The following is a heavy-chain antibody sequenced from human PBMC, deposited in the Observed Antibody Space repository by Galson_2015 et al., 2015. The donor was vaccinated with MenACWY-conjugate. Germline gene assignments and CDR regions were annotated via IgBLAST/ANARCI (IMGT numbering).Heavy chain of an antibody. CDR3: AKDVHMDV. J-gene: IGHJ6*03. V-gene: IGHV3-23*01. CDR1: GFTFRQYA. CDR2: ISDSGAAT. Sequence: SLRLSCAVSGFTFRQYAMSWVRRAPGTGLEWVAIISDSGAATHYIDSVKGRFTISRDNSKNTLYLQMSRLRAEDTALYYCAKDVHMDVWGKGTTVSVSS.